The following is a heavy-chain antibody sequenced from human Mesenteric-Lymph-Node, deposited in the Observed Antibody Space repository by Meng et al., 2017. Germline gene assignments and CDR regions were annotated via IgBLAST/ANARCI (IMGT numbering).Heavy chain of an antibody. V-gene: IGHV3-30*01. J-gene: IGHJ6*02. D-gene: IGHD6-19*01. CDR2: ISYDGSNK. CDR1: GFTFSSYA. Sequence: GESLKISCAASGFTFSSYAMHWVRQAPGKGLEWVAVISYDGSNKYYADSVKGRFTISRDNSKNTLYLQMNSLRAEDTAVYYCARDPRVRIAVAGRGRGYYYYGMDVWGQGTTVTVSS. CDR3: ARDPRVRIAVAGRGRGYYYYGMDV.